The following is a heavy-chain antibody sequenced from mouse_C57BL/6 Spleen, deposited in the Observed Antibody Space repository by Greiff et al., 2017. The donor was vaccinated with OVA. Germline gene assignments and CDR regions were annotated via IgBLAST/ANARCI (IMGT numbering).Heavy chain of an antibody. CDR3: TTSAPVVA. J-gene: IGHJ2*01. D-gene: IGHD1-1*01. V-gene: IGHV14-4*01. CDR2: IDPENGDT. Sequence: EVQGVESGAELVRPGASVKLSCTASGFNIKDDYMHWVKQRPEQGLEWIGWIDPENGDTEYASKFQGKATITADTSSNTAYLQLSSLTSEDTAVYYCTTSAPVVAWGQGTTLTVSS. CDR1: GFNIKDDY.